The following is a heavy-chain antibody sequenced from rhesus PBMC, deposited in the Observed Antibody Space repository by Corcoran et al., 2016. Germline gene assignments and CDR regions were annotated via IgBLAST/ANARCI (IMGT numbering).Heavy chain of an antibody. D-gene: IGHD3S6*01. CDR2: IHGNNVGT. V-gene: IGHV4-106*01. CDR3: ARYPGHIAFDL. J-gene: IGHJ3*01. CDR1: GGSISDNYY. Sequence: QVQLQESGPGLVKPSETLSLTCGVSGGSISDNYYWSWIRQSPEKGLEWIAYIHGNNVGTKYNSSLMNRVTISIDTSENQFSLKLSSMTAADTAVYYCARYPGHIAFDLWGQGLRVSVSS.